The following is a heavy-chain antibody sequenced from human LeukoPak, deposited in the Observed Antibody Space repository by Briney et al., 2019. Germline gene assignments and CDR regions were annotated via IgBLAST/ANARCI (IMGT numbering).Heavy chain of an antibody. J-gene: IGHJ4*02. CDR1: GGSISSYY. Sequence: SETLSLTCTVSGGSISSYYWSWIRQPPGKGLEWIGYIYYSGSTNYNPSLKSRVTISVDTSKNQFSLKLSSVTAADTAVYYCASSSWAYYFDYWGQGTLVTVSS. V-gene: IGHV4-59*01. CDR3: ASSSWAYYFDY. CDR2: IYYSGST. D-gene: IGHD6-13*01.